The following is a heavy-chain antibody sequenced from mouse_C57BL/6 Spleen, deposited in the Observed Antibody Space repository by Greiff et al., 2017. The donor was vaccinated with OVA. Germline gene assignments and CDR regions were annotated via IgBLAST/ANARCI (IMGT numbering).Heavy chain of an antibody. D-gene: IGHD2-2*01. V-gene: IGHV1-82*01. CDR2: IYPGDGDT. Sequence: QVHVKQSGPELVKPGASVKISCKASGYAFSSSWMNWVKQRPGKGLEWIGRIYPGDGDTKYHGKFKGKATLTADKSSSTAYMQLSSLTSADSSVYFCARDGMVTGAYWGQGTLVTVSA. CDR3: ARDGMVTGAY. J-gene: IGHJ3*01. CDR1: GYAFSSSW.